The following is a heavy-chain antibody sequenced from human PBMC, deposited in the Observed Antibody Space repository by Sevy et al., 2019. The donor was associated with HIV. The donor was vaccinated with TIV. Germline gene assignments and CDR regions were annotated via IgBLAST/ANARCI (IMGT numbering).Heavy chain of an antibody. V-gene: IGHV3-21*01. D-gene: IGHD3-22*01. Sequence: GGSLRLSCAASGFTFSSYSMNWVRQAPGKGLEWVSSISSSSSYIYYADSVKGRFTISRDNAKNSLYLQMNSLRAEDTAVYYCARDPYYDSSGYYHAGDAFDIWGQGKMVTVSS. CDR1: GFTFSSYS. J-gene: IGHJ3*02. CDR3: ARDPYYDSSGYYHAGDAFDI. CDR2: ISSSSSYI.